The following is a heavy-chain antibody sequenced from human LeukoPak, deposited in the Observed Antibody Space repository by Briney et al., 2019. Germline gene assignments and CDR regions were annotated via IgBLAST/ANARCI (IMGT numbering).Heavy chain of an antibody. Sequence: ASVKVSCKASGYTFNSYGTSWVRQAPGQGLEWMGWISTYNSNTNYAQKLQGRVTMTTDTSTSTAYMELRSLRSDDTAVYYCARDSSSYYYYYYMDVWGKGTTVTISS. D-gene: IGHD6-6*01. CDR3: ARDSSSYYYYYYMDV. J-gene: IGHJ6*03. V-gene: IGHV1-18*01. CDR2: ISTYNSNT. CDR1: GYTFNSYG.